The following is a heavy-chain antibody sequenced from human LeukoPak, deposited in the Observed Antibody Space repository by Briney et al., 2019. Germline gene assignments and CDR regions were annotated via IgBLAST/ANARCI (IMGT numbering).Heavy chain of an antibody. J-gene: IGHJ4*02. Sequence: SVKVSCKASGYTFTSYGISWVRQAPGQGLEWMGGIIPIFGTANYAQKFQGRVTITADKSTSTAYMELSSLRSEDTAVYYCARDSRHYDSSGYPGEFDYWGQGTLVTVSS. V-gene: IGHV1-69*06. CDR2: IIPIFGTA. CDR1: GYTFTSYG. CDR3: ARDSRHYDSSGYPGEFDY. D-gene: IGHD3-22*01.